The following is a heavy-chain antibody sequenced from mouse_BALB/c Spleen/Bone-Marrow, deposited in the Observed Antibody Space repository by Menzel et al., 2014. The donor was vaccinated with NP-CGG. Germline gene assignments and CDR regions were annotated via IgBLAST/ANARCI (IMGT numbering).Heavy chain of an antibody. CDR2: IYPGDDDT. D-gene: IGHD1-1*01. Sequence: QVQLQQPGAELVRPGSSVKISCKASGYAFXRSWMNWVKQRPGQGLEWIGQIYPGDDDTNYSGKFEGRATLTADKSSGTAYMQLSSLTSEDSAVYFCAGSTPLAYWGQGTLVTVSA. CDR1: GYAFXRSW. V-gene: IGHV1-80*01. J-gene: IGHJ3*01. CDR3: AGSTPLAY.